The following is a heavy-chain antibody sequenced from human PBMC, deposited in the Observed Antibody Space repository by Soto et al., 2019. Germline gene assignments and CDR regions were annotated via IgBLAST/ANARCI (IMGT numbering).Heavy chain of an antibody. CDR3: ARDLMDYLVLSSLPSKYLQTPAY. D-gene: IGHD2-2*01. CDR1: GFTFSNYG. CDR2: IWYDGSNT. Sequence: QVHLVESGGGLVQPGRSLRLSCAASGFTFSNYGMHWVRQAPGKGLEWMAVIWYDGSNTYYADSVKGRFTISRDNSKNTLYLQMNSLRAEDTAMYYCARDLMDYLVLSSLPSKYLQTPAYWGQGTLVTVSS. J-gene: IGHJ4*02. V-gene: IGHV3-33*01.